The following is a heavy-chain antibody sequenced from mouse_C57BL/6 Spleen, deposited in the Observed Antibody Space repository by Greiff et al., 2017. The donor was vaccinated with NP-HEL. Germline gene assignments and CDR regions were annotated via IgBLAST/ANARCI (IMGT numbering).Heavy chain of an antibody. J-gene: IGHJ2*01. CDR3: TRMRDYYGSSPYYFDY. D-gene: IGHD1-1*01. Sequence: VKLMESGAELVRPGASVTLSCKASGYTFTDYEMHWVKQTPVHGLEWIGAIDPETGGTAYNQKFKGKAILTADKSSSTAYMELRSLTSEDSAVYYCTRMRDYYGSSPYYFDYWGQGTTLTVSS. V-gene: IGHV1-15*01. CDR1: GYTFTDYE. CDR2: IDPETGGT.